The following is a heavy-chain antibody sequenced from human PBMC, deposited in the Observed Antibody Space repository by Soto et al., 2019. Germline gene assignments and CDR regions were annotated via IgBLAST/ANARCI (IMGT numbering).Heavy chain of an antibody. J-gene: IGHJ5*02. D-gene: IGHD6-13*01. V-gene: IGHV4-4*07. CDR3: ARDQGVAAAGITWFDP. CDR2: IHSSGST. CDR1: GGSTSSYY. Sequence: SETLSLTCTVSGGSTSSYYWSWIRQPAGKGLEWIGHIHSSGSTNYNPSLKSRVTMSVDTSKNQFSLRLMSLTAADTAVYYCARDQGVAAAGITWFDPWGQGSLVTVSS.